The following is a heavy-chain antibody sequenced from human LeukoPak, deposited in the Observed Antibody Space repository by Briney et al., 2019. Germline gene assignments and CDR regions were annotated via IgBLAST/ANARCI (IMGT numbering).Heavy chain of an antibody. D-gene: IGHD1-26*01. CDR1: GFMFSDYW. V-gene: IGHV3-74*01. J-gene: IGHJ4*02. CDR3: ARDRSGLYDY. Sequence: PGGSLRLSCAASGFMFSDYWMYWVRQAPGKGLVWVSHINTVGTNTNYAGSVKGRFTISRDNAKNTLYLQMNSLRAEDTAVYYCARDRSGLYDYWGQGTLVTVSS. CDR2: INTVGTNT.